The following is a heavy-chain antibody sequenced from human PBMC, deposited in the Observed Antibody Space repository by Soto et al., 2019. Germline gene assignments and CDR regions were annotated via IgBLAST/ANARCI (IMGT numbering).Heavy chain of an antibody. D-gene: IGHD1-26*01. CDR3: ARHRHPRGTVGATSPLDP. Sequence: GGSLRLSCAISGFSVISNYLSWVRQAPGKGLEWVSVHYSGGSTYYADSVQGRFTISRDKSNNTLYLQMRRVRAEDTAVYFCARHRHPRGTVGATSPLDPWGQGTQVTVSS. V-gene: IGHV3-53*01. CDR2: HYSGGST. CDR1: GFSVISNY. J-gene: IGHJ5*02.